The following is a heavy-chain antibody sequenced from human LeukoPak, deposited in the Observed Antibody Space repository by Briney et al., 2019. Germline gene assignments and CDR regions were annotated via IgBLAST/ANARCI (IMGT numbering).Heavy chain of an antibody. Sequence: PGGSLRLSCAASGFTFSTYNMNWVRQAPGKGLEWVSYISSSSTTIYNADSVKGRFTISRDNAKNSLYLQMDSLRDEDTAVYYCARGGGRHVEYWGQGNLVTVSS. V-gene: IGHV3-48*02. CDR2: ISSSSTTI. J-gene: IGHJ4*02. CDR3: ARGGGRHVEY. D-gene: IGHD2/OR15-2a*01. CDR1: GFTFSTYN.